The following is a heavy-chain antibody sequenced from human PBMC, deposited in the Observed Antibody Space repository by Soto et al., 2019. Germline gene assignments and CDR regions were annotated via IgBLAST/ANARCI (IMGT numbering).Heavy chain of an antibody. J-gene: IGHJ4*02. CDR3: AKALITIGGSQSSYFDY. V-gene: IGHV3-30-3*01. CDR1: GFSFSRHA. D-gene: IGHD3-16*01. CDR2: IAYHGINK. Sequence: QVQLVESGGGVVQPGRSLRLSCAASGFSFSRHAMHWVRQAPGKGLEWVAVIAYHGINKYYADSVKGRFTISRDNSQDTLYLQMDSLRNEDTALYYCAKALITIGGSQSSYFDYWGQGAPVTVTS.